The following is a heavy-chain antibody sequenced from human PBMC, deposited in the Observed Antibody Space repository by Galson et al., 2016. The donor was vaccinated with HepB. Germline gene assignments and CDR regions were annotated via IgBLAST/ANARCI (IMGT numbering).Heavy chain of an antibody. J-gene: IGHJ6*02. Sequence: SLRLSCAASGFTFSSYSMNWVRQAPGKGLEWVSYIRSSSNTIYYADSVKGRFTISRDNAKHSLFLQMKSLRDEDTAVYYCARGFWFGLGRKYGMDVWGQGTTVTVSS. CDR3: ARGFWFGLGRKYGMDV. CDR2: IRSSSNTI. CDR1: GFTFSSYS. V-gene: IGHV3-48*02. D-gene: IGHD3-10*01.